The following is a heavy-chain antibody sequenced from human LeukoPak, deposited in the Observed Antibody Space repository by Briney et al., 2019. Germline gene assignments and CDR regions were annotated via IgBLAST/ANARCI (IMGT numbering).Heavy chain of an antibody. D-gene: IGHD6-13*01. CDR1: GYTFTSYG. J-gene: IGHJ6*02. CDR3: ARDGGLLGSSWSWDCYYGMDV. V-gene: IGHV1-18*01. Sequence: ASVKVSCKASGYTFTSYGISWVRQAPGQGLEWMGWISAYNGNTNYAQKLQGRVTMTTDTSTSTAYMELRSLRSDDTAVYYCARDGGLLGSSWSWDCYYGMDVWGQGTTVTVSS. CDR2: ISAYNGNT.